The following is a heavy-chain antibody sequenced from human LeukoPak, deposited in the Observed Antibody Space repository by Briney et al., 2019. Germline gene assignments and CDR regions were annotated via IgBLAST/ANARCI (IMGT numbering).Heavy chain of an antibody. CDR3: TTFDYAAFLI. J-gene: IGHJ3*02. Sequence: GGSLRLSCAVSGFTSSNAWMSWVRQAPGKGREWVGRIKSKTDGGTRDYAAPVKGRFTISRDDSKNTLCLQMNSLKTEDTAVYYCTTFDYAAFLIWGQGTMVTVSS. D-gene: IGHD4/OR15-4a*01. CDR1: GFTSSNAW. V-gene: IGHV3-15*01. CDR2: IKSKTDGGTR.